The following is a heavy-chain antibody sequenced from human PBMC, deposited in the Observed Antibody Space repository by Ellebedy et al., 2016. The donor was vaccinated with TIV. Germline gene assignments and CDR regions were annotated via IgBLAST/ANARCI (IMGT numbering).Heavy chain of an antibody. CDR2: IYYSGST. CDR1: GGSVSSYY. Sequence: LETLSLTXTVSGGSVSSYYWSWIRQPPGKGLEWIGYIYYSGSTNYNPSLKSRVTISVDTSKNQFSLKLSSVTAADTAVYYCASSEAGTLVYWGQGTLVTVSS. V-gene: IGHV4-59*02. CDR3: ASSEAGTLVY. D-gene: IGHD6-13*01. J-gene: IGHJ4*02.